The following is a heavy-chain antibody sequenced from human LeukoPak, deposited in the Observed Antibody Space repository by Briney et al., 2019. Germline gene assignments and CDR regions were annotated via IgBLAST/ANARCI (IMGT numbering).Heavy chain of an antibody. V-gene: IGHV4-39*07. CDR1: GVSISSSNSY. CDR2: INHSGST. D-gene: IGHD3-22*01. J-gene: IGHJ4*02. CDR3: AREVQYYYDSSGYSDY. Sequence: PSETLSLTCTVSGVSISSSNSYWGWIRQPPGKGLEWIGEINHSGSTNYNPSLKSRVTISVDTSKNQFSLKLSSVTAADTAVYYCAREVQYYYDSSGYSDYWGQGTLVTVSS.